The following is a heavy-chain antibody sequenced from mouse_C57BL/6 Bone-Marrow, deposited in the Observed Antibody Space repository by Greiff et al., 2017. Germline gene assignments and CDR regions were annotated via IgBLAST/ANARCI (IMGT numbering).Heavy chain of an antibody. J-gene: IGHJ1*03. Sequence: EVKVVESGPGLAKPSQTLSLTCSVTGYSITSDYWNWIRKFPGNKLEYMGYISYSGSTYYTPSLKSRISITRDTSKNQYYLQLNSVTTEDTATYYCARYRAVVAHWYFDVWGTGTTVTVSS. CDR1: GYSITSDY. CDR2: ISYSGST. CDR3: ARYRAVVAHWYFDV. V-gene: IGHV3-8*01. D-gene: IGHD1-1*01.